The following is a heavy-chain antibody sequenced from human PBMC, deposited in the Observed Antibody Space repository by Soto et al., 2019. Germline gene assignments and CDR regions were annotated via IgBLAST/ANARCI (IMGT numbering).Heavy chain of an antibody. CDR1: RFTFSSYS. V-gene: IGHV3-48*02. D-gene: IGHD4-17*01. J-gene: IGHJ4*02. CDR3: ARSLRTRGLRTVAPFDY. CDR2: ISSSSSTI. Sequence: PGGSLRLSCAASRFTFSSYSMNWVRQAPGKGLEWVSYISSSSSTIYYADSVKGRFTISRDNAKNSLYLQMNSLRDEDTAVYYCARSLRTRGLRTVAPFDYWGQGTLVTVSS.